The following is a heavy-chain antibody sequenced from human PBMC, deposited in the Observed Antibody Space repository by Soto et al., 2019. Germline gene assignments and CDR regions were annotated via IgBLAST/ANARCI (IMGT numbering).Heavy chain of an antibody. V-gene: IGHV4-4*02. D-gene: IGHD6-19*01. CDR1: GVSISSNYY. CDR3: ARSFGWYAIDY. Sequence: QVLLQESGPGLVQPSGTLSLSCVVSGVSISSNYYWGWVRQPPGKGLEWLGDISHIGSVNYNPSLKRRVTLSMDKCQNQFSLKVNSVTAADTAVYYCARSFGWYAIDYWGQGTLVIVSS. CDR2: ISHIGSV. J-gene: IGHJ4*02.